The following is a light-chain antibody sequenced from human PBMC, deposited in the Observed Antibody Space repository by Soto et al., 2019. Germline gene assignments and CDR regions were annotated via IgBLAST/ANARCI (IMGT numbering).Light chain of an antibody. Sequence: DIQMTQSPSTLSASVGDRVTITCRASQSISSWLAWYQQKPGKAPKLLIYDASSLKSGVPSRFSGSGSGTEFTLTISSLQPDDFVTYYCQQYNSYPPWTFGQGTKVEIK. CDR1: QSISSW. CDR3: QQYNSYPPWT. V-gene: IGKV1-5*01. J-gene: IGKJ1*01. CDR2: DAS.